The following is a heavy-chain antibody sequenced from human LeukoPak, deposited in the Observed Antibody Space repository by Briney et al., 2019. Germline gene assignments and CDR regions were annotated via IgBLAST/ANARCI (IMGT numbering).Heavy chain of an antibody. CDR2: IIPIFGTA. J-gene: IGHJ5*02. CDR1: GGTFSSYA. CDR3: ARHLIGELSSPMFDP. V-gene: IGHV1-69*05. Sequence: ASVKVSCKASGGTFSSYAISWVRQAPGQGLEWMGGIIPIFGTANYAQKFQGRVTITTDESTSTAYMELSSLRSEDTAVYYCARHLIGELSSPMFDPWGQGTLVTVSS. D-gene: IGHD3-16*02.